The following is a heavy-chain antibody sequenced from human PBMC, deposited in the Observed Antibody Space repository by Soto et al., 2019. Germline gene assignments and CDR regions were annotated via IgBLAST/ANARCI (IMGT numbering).Heavy chain of an antibody. D-gene: IGHD1-1*01. CDR3: ARGSWDDVSGHYYMDV. V-gene: IGHV6-1*01. CDR2: TYYKSKWYY. J-gene: IGHJ6*03. CDR1: GGSVSSNSAG. Sequence: PSQTVSLTCDISGGSVSSNSAGWNWIRQTPSRGLEWLGRTYYKSKWYYTYAASVKSRITVSPDTSKNQFSLQLTSVTPEDTAVYYCARGSWDDVSGHYYMDVWDKGTTVTVSS.